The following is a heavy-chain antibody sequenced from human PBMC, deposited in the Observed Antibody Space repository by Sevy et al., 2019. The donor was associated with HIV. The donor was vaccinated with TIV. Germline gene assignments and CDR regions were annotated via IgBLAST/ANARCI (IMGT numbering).Heavy chain of an antibody. CDR1: GFTFSSYG. CDR3: ARVRSPMVRGVTYNWFDP. Sequence: GGSLRLSCAASGFTFSSYGMHWVRQAPGKGLEWVAVIWYDGSNKYYADSVEGRFTISRDNSKNTLYLQMNSLSAEDTAVYYCARVRSPMVRGVTYNWFDPWGQGTLVTVSS. J-gene: IGHJ5*02. D-gene: IGHD3-10*01. CDR2: IWYDGSNK. V-gene: IGHV3-33*01.